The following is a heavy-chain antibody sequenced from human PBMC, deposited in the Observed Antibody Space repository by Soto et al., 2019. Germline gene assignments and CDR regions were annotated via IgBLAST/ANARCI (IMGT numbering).Heavy chain of an antibody. V-gene: IGHV3-66*01. CDR2: IYSGGST. CDR1: GFTVSSNY. J-gene: IGHJ4*02. CDR3: ARDHHRYSGYDYVDY. Sequence: PGGSLRLSCAASGFTVSSNYMSWVRQAPGKGLEWVSVIYSGGSTYYADSVKGRFTISRDNSKNTLFLQMNSLRADDTAVYYCARDHHRYSGYDYVDYWGQGTLVTVSS. D-gene: IGHD5-12*01.